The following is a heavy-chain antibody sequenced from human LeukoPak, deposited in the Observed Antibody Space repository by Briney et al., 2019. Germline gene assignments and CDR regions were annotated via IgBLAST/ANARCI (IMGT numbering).Heavy chain of an antibody. D-gene: IGHD3-9*01. CDR3: AREDKYYDILTGYSPWWFDP. CDR2: IYHSGST. Sequence: SETLSLTCAVYGGSISSSNWWSWVRQPPGKGLEWIGEIYHSGSTNYNPSLKSRVTISVDKSKNQFSLKLRPVTAADTGVYYCAREDKYYDILTGYSPWWFDPWGQGTLVTVSS. V-gene: IGHV4-4*02. CDR1: GGSISSSNW. J-gene: IGHJ5*02.